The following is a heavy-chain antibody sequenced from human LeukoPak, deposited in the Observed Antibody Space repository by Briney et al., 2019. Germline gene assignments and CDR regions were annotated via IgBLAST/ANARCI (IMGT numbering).Heavy chain of an antibody. CDR3: ARDLATNYFDY. Sequence: GSLRLSCAASGFTVSSNYMSWIRQPPGKGLEWIGYIYYSGSTNYNPSLKSRVTISVDTSKNQFSLKLSSVTAADTAVYYCARDLATNYFDYWGQGTLVTVSS. CDR2: IYYSGST. V-gene: IGHV4-59*02. CDR1: GFTVSSNY. J-gene: IGHJ4*02. D-gene: IGHD5-12*01.